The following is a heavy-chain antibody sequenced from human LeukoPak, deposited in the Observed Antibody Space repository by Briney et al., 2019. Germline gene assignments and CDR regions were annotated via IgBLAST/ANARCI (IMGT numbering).Heavy chain of an antibody. CDR3: AREASGYDLTYYYYMDV. CDR2: INPNSGGT. Sequence: ASVKVSCKASGYTFTGYYMHWVRQAPGQGLEWMGWINPNSGGTNYAQKFQGRVTMTRDTSISTAYMELSRLRSDDTAVYYCAREASGYDLTYYYYMDVWGKGTTVTISS. J-gene: IGHJ6*03. D-gene: IGHD5-12*01. CDR1: GYTFTGYY. V-gene: IGHV1-2*02.